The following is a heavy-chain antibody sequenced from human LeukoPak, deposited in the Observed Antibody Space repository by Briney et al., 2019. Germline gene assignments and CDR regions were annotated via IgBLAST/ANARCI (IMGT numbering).Heavy chain of an antibody. CDR2: ISGSTSYI. CDR1: AFTSRTYS. Sequence: GGSLRHSCVASAFTSRTYSMHWVRQAPGKGLEWVASISGSTSYIYYADSVRGRFTISRDNAKNSLYLQMNSLRPEDTAVYYCARGSDFVWGSYRPYFDYWGQGTLVTVSS. J-gene: IGHJ4*02. V-gene: IGHV3-21*01. CDR3: ARGSDFVWGSYRPYFDY. D-gene: IGHD3-16*02.